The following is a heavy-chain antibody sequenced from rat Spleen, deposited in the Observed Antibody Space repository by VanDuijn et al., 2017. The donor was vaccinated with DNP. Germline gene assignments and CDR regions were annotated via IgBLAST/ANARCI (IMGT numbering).Heavy chain of an antibody. CDR1: GFTFSDYN. V-gene: IGHV5S10*01. J-gene: IGHJ3*01. CDR2: IIYDGSRT. D-gene: IGHD1-1*01. CDR3: ARKFFPYYSGSNRLTY. Sequence: EVQLVESGGGLVQPGRSLKLSCAASGFTFSDYNMAWVRQAPKKGLEWVATIIYDGSRTYYRDSVKGRFTISRDNAKSTLYLQMDSLRSEDTATYYCARKFFPYYSGSNRLTYWGQGTLVTVSS.